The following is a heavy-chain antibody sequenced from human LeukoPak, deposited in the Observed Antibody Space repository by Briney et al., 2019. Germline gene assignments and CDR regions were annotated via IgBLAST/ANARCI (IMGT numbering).Heavy chain of an antibody. CDR2: INSDGSST. D-gene: IGHD6-19*01. J-gene: IGHJ4*02. V-gene: IGHV3-74*01. Sequence: GGSLRLSCAASGFTFSSYWMHWVRHAPGKGLVWVSRINSDGSSTSYADSVKGRFTISRDNAKNTLYLQMNSLGAEDTAVYYCARSIAVRAFDYWGQGTLVTVSS. CDR3: ARSIAVRAFDY. CDR1: GFTFSSYW.